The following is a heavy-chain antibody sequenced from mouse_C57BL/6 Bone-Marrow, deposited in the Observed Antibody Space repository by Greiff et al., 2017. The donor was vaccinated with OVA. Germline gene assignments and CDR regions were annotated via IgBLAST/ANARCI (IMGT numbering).Heavy chain of an antibody. V-gene: IGHV1-15*01. Sequence: VQLQQSGAELVRPGASVTLSCKASGYTFTDYEMHWVKQTPVHGLEWIGAIDPETGGTAYNQKFKGKAILTADKSSSTAYMELRSLTSEDSAVYYCTRGLRHYYAMDYWGQGTSVTVSS. CDR1: GYTFTDYE. D-gene: IGHD1-1*01. CDR3: TRGLRHYYAMDY. J-gene: IGHJ4*01. CDR2: IDPETGGT.